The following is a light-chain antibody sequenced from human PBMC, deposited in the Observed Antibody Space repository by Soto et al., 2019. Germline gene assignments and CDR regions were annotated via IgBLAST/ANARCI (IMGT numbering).Light chain of an antibody. J-gene: IGLJ2*01. CDR2: GNS. CDR3: QSYDSSLGVV. V-gene: IGLV1-40*01. Sequence: QSVLTQPPSVSGAPGQRVTISCTGSSSNIGAGYDVHWYQQLPGTAPKLLIYGNSNRPSGVPDRFSGSKSGTSASLAITGLRAEDGVVYYCQSYDSSLGVVLGGGTKLPVL. CDR1: SSNIGAGYD.